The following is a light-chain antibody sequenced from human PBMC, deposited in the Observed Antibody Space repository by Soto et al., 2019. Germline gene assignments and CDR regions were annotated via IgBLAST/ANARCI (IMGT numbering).Light chain of an antibody. CDR1: QSISTN. V-gene: IGKV3D-15*01. Sequence: EVLMTQSPSTLSVSPGERAALSCRASQSISTNLAWYQQKPGQAPRLLIYDASNRATGIPARFSGSGSGTDFTLTISSLEPDDFETYYCQHYNSYSEAFGQGTKVDIK. J-gene: IGKJ1*01. CDR2: DAS. CDR3: QHYNSYSEA.